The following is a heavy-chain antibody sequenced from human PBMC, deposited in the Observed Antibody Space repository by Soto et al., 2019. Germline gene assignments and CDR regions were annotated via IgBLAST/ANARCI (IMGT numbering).Heavy chain of an antibody. Sequence: DVQLVESGGGLVKPGGSLRLSCVASGFTFTSYSMLWVRQPPGKWLEWVSSISRDNNYIYYADSVKGRFTIPRDNAKNSLYLQMISLRAEDTAVYYCARGRTCTGATCYGGGDYWGQGTLVTVSS. CDR3: ARGRTCTGATCYGGGDY. V-gene: IGHV3-21*02. J-gene: IGHJ4*02. D-gene: IGHD2-15*01. CDR1: GFTFTSYS. CDR2: ISRDNNYI.